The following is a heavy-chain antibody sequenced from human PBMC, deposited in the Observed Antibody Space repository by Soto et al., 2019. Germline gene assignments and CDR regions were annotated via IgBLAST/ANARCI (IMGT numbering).Heavy chain of an antibody. Sequence: QVHLQQRGAGLLKPSEXLSLNCVVSGESFSXYYWSWIRQTPGMGLGWIGEVDHRGSTTYNPSLKNRASISIDSSKNLFSLELTSVTAADTALYFCARYEYGNSLYGVDVWGQGTRVTVSS. V-gene: IGHV4-34*02. CDR1: GESFSXYY. CDR3: ARYEYGNSLYGVDV. CDR2: VDHRGST. D-gene: IGHD1-7*01. J-gene: IGHJ6*02.